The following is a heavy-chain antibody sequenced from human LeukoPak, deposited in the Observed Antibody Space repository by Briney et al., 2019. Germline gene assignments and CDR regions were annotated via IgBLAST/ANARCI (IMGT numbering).Heavy chain of an antibody. V-gene: IGHV5-51*01. CDR3: ARLYDSYGYLMGLFDP. CDR1: GCSFTSYW. J-gene: IGHJ5*02. CDR2: IYPGDSDT. Sequence: GESLQTSCKGSGCSFTSYWIGWVRQMPGKGLEWMGIIYPGDSDTRYSPSFQGQVTISADKSISTAYLQWSSLKASDTAMYYCARLYDSYGYLMGLFDPWGQGTLVTVSS. D-gene: IGHD5-18*01.